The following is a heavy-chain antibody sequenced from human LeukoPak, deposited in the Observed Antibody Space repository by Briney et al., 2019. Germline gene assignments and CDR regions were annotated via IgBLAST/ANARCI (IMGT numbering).Heavy chain of an antibody. CDR2: INEDGSDK. D-gene: IGHD1-26*01. V-gene: IGHV3-7*05. CDR1: GFTFSSSW. J-gene: IGHJ4*02. Sequence: GSLRLSCAASGFTFSSSWMTYVRQAPGKGLEWVAHINEDGSDKYYVDSVTGRFSISRDNTKNSLYLQMSSLRAEDTAVYYCATWSNAWEFDYWGQGTLVSVSS. CDR3: ATWSNAWEFDY.